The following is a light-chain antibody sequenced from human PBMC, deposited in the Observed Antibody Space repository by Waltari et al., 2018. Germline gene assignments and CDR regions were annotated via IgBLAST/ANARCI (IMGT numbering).Light chain of an antibody. CDR3: YSTDTSGNHRV. J-gene: IGLJ3*02. CDR2: DDS. Sequence: SYELTQPPSVSVSPGQTARITSSGDALPKKHAFWYQQKSGQAPVLVIYDDSKRPSGIPERFSGSSSGTLATLTISGAQVEDEADYYCYSTDTSGNHRVFGGGTKLTVL. V-gene: IGLV3-10*01. CDR1: ALPKKH.